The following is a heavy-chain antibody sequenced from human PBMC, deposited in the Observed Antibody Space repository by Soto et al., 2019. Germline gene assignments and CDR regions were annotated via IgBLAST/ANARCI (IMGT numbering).Heavy chain of an antibody. Sequence: PSETLSLTCTVSGGSISSGDYYWSWIRQPPGKGLEWIGYIYYSGSTYYNPSLKSRVTISVDTSKNQFSLKLSSVTAADTAVYYCARATIVLLPAAMVSYWFDPWGPGTLFVVS. J-gene: IGHJ5*02. CDR2: IYYSGST. D-gene: IGHD2-2*01. CDR1: GGSISSGDYY. CDR3: ARATIVLLPAAMVSYWFDP. V-gene: IGHV4-30-4*01.